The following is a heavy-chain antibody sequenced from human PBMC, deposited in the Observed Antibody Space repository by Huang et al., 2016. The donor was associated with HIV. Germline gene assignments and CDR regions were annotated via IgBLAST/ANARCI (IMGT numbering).Heavy chain of an antibody. D-gene: IGHD3-3*01. Sequence: QIQLEQWGAGQLKPSETLSLTCAVSGGYFSPYYWTWLRQTPGQGLEWIGEISASVAATYNPSLINRVAMSLVSSRSQFSLIMKSVIAADSGVYYCARGHYNFGSGSSTSWYFDLWGRGILVTVAS. J-gene: IGHJ2*01. CDR3: ARGHYNFGSGSSTSWYFDL. CDR2: ISASVAA. CDR1: GGYFSPYY. V-gene: IGHV4-34*02.